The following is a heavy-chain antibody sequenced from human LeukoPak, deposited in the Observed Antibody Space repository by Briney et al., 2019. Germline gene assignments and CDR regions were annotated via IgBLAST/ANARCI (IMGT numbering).Heavy chain of an antibody. J-gene: IGHJ3*02. CDR1: GFTLSDYH. CDR3: ARPDSGSTWNDAFDM. V-gene: IGHV3-11*01. CDR2: ISGSGGTL. Sequence: SGGSLRLSCAASGFTLSDYHMTWIRQAPGKGLEWVSYISGSGGTLDYADSVKGRFTISRDNAKNSLYLQMNSLRAEDTAVYYCARPDSGSTWNDAFDMWGQGTMVTVSS. D-gene: IGHD6-13*01.